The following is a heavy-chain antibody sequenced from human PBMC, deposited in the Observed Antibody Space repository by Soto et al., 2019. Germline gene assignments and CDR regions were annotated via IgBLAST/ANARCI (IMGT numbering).Heavy chain of an antibody. CDR2: IKEDGSST. CDR1: GFTFSNHW. Sequence: PGGSLRLSCAASGFTFSNHWMNWVRQVPGRGMEWVAKIKEDGSSTYFADSVRGRFTISRDNAKNALFLQMNSLRVEDTAIYYCAKHVEWSLDFWGLGTLVTVSS. CDR3: AKHVEWSLDF. V-gene: IGHV3-7*01. J-gene: IGHJ4*02. D-gene: IGHD3-3*01.